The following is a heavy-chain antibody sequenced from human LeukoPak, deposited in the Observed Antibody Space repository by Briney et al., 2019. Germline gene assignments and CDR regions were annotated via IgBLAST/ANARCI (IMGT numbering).Heavy chain of an antibody. CDR1: GFTFSNYA. CDR2: VSSSGNSA. D-gene: IGHD3-16*01. CDR3: AKDQRSGEYDYGWGPFDM. V-gene: IGHV3-23*01. Sequence: PGGSLRLSCATSGFTFSNYAMGWDRQAPGTVLEWVSAVSSSGNSAVYTDSVRGRFTISRDNSKNTILLQMNSLRAEDTAVYHCAKDQRSGEYDYGWGPFDMWGQGTMLTVSS. J-gene: IGHJ3*02.